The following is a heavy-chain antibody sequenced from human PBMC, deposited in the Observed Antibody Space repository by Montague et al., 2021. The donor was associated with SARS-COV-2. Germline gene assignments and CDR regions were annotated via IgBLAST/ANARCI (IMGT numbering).Heavy chain of an antibody. Sequence: SLRLSCPASGFTFSDYGINWVRQAPGMGLEWFSYISATSRTIYYXDSVKGRFTVSRDNAKNSLYLQMNSLRAEDTALYYCVRDPATGMDVWGLGTMVTVSS. CDR3: VRDPATGMDV. V-gene: IGHV3-48*04. CDR2: ISATSRTI. J-gene: IGHJ6*02. CDR1: GFTFSDYG.